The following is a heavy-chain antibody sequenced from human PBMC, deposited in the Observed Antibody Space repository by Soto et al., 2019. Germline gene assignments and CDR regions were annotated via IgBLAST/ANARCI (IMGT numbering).Heavy chain of an antibody. D-gene: IGHD4-17*01. CDR2: IYYSGST. CDR1: GGSISSYY. J-gene: IGHJ4*02. Sequence: SETLSLTCPVSGGSISSYYLSWIRQPPGKGLEWIGYIYYSGSTNYNPSLKSRVTISVDTSQNQFSLKLSSMTAADTAVYYCARRYGRYFDYWGQGTLVTAPQ. V-gene: IGHV4-59*08. CDR3: ARRYGRYFDY.